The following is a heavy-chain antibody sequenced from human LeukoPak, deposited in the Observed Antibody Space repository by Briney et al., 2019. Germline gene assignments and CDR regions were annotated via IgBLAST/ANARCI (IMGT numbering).Heavy chain of an antibody. CDR1: GGSFSSYY. Sequence: SETLSLTCAVYGGSFSSYYWSWIRQPPGKGLEWIGYIYYSGSTNYNPSLKSRVTISVDTSKNQFSLKLSSVTAADTAVYYCARVSSWTYYFDYWGQGTLVTVSS. V-gene: IGHV4-59*01. CDR3: ARVSSWTYYFDY. CDR2: IYYSGST. J-gene: IGHJ4*02. D-gene: IGHD6-13*01.